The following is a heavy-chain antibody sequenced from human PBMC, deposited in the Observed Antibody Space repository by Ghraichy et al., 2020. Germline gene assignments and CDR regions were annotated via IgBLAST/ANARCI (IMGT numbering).Heavy chain of an antibody. J-gene: IGHJ4*02. CDR2: IYHSGST. CDR1: GGSISSSNW. CDR3: ARAYYGGGYYFDY. Sequence: SETLSLTCAVSGGSISSSNWWSWVRQPPGKGLEWIGEIYHSGSTNYNPSLKSRVTISVDKSKNQFSLKLSSVTAADTAVYYCARAYYGGGYYFDYWGQGTLVTVSS. V-gene: IGHV4-4*02. D-gene: IGHD4-23*01.